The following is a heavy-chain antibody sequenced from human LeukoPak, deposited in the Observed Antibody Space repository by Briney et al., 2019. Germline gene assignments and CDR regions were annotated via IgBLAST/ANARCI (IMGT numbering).Heavy chain of an antibody. CDR3: ARLSFSSSSGYFDY. CDR1: GGSISSSSYY. V-gene: IGHV4-39*07. D-gene: IGHD6-6*01. Sequence: SETLSLTCTVSGGSISSSSYYWGWIRQPPGKGLEWIGSIYYSGSTYYNPSLKSRVTISVDTSKDQFSLKLSSVTAADTAVYYCARLSFSSSSGYFDYWGQGTLVTVSS. CDR2: IYYSGST. J-gene: IGHJ4*02.